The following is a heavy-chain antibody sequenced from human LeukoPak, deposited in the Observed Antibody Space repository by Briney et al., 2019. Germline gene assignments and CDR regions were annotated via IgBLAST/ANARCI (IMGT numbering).Heavy chain of an antibody. CDR3: AKDYDTLTGYYSLIDY. CDR2: ISGSGGST. Sequence: AGGSLRLSCAASGFTFSSYAMSWVRQAPGKGLEWVLVISGSGGSTSYADSVKGRFTVSRDNSKNMLYLQMHSLRAEDTALYYCAKDYDTLTGYYSLIDYWGQGTLVTVSS. J-gene: IGHJ4*02. CDR1: GFTFSSYA. D-gene: IGHD3-9*01. V-gene: IGHV3-23*01.